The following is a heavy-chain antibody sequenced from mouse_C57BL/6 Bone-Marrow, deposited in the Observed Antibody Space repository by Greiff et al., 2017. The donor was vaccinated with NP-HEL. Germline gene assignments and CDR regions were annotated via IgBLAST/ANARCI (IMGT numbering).Heavy chain of an antibody. CDR3: ARGAHYYGSSPWDFDV. CDR2: IYPRSGNT. D-gene: IGHD1-1*01. Sequence: QVQLQQSGAELARPGASVKLSCKASGYTFTSYGISWVKQRTGQGLEWIGEIYPRSGNTYYNEKVKGKATLTADKSSSTAYMELRSLTSEDSAVYFCARGAHYYGSSPWDFDVWGTGTTVTVSS. CDR1: GYTFTSYG. J-gene: IGHJ1*03. V-gene: IGHV1-81*01.